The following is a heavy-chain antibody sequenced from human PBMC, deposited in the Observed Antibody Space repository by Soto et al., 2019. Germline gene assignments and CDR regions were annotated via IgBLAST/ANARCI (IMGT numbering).Heavy chain of an antibody. CDR3: TSRPSGMTYHAVFDF. CDR1: GLTFSGHW. D-gene: IGHD2-21*02. V-gene: IGHV3-7*03. Sequence: GGSLRLSCAASGLTFSGHWMTWVRQTPGEGLQWVAAIKPDGSETLYVDSVKGRFTISRDNARNSLFLQMGSLRAEDTAVYYCTSRPSGMTYHAVFDFWGQGTLVTVSS. CDR2: IKPDGSET. J-gene: IGHJ4*02.